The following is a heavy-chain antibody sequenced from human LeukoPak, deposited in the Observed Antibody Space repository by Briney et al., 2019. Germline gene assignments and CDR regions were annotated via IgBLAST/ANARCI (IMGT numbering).Heavy chain of an antibody. V-gene: IGHV4-61*02. Sequence: SQTLSLTCTVSGGSISSSPYYWSWIRQPAGKGLERIGRIYATGSTNYNPSLKSRVTISVDTSKNQFSLKLTSVTAADTAVYYCARDDYYDTSGYYQGWFDPWGQGTLVTVSS. CDR2: IYATGST. J-gene: IGHJ5*02. CDR1: GGSISSSPYY. CDR3: ARDDYYDTSGYYQGWFDP. D-gene: IGHD3-22*01.